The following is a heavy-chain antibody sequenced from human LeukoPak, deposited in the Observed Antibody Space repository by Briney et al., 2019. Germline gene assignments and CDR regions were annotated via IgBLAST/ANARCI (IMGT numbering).Heavy chain of an antibody. CDR2: ISGSGGST. Sequence: GGSLRLSCVVSGFTFSSYAMCWVRQAPGKGLEWVSGISGSGGSTYYADSVKGRFTISRDNSKNTLYLQMNSLRAEDTAVYYCAKDHPYWGRNWFDPWGQGTLVTVSS. CDR3: AKDHPYWGRNWFDP. V-gene: IGHV3-23*01. D-gene: IGHD2-8*02. CDR1: GFTFSSYA. J-gene: IGHJ5*02.